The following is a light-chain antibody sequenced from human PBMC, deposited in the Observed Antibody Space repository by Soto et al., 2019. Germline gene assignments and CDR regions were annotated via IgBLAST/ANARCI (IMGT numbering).Light chain of an antibody. V-gene: IGKV3-20*01. CDR3: QQYYSYVT. J-gene: IGKJ4*01. Sequence: EIVLTQSPGTLSLSPGERATLSCRATESVVSNYLAWYQLKPGQAPRLLIYDASSRATGIPDRFSGSGSGTDFTLTISSLQPDDLATYFCQQYYSYVTFGGGTKVEIK. CDR2: DAS. CDR1: ESVVSNY.